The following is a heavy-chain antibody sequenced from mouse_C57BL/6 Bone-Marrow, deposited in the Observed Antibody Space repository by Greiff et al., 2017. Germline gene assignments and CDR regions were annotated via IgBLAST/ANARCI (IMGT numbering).Heavy chain of an antibody. CDR1: GFTFSDYY. D-gene: IGHD1-1*01. V-gene: IGHV5-16*01. J-gene: IGHJ4*01. CDR2: INYDGSST. CDR3: AREFTTVVATDYAMDY. Sequence: DVKLVESEGGLAQPGSSMKLSCTASGFTFSDYYMAWVRQVPEKGLEWVANINYDGSSTYYLDSLKSRFIISRDNAKNILYLQMSSLKSEDTATYYCAREFTTVVATDYAMDYWGQGTSVTVSS.